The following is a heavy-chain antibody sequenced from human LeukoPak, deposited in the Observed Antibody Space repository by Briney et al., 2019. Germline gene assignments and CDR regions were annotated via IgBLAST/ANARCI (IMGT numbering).Heavy chain of an antibody. D-gene: IGHD3-3*01. J-gene: IGHJ6*03. CDR2: MNPNSGNT. CDR3: ARLLKYDFWSGYPYYYYYYYMDV. Sequence: ASVKVSCKASGYTFTSYDINWVRQATGQGLEWMGWMNPNSGNTGYAQKFQGRVTITRNTSISTAYMELSSLRSEDTAVYYCARLLKYDFWSGYPYYYYYYYMDVWGKGTTVTVSS. CDR1: GYTFTSYD. V-gene: IGHV1-8*03.